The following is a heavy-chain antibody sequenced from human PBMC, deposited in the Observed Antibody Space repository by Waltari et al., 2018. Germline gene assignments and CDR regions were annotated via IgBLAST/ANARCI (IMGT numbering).Heavy chain of an antibody. CDR3: ARGRVAYYDILTGYSKGGAFDP. CDR2: INHSGST. V-gene: IGHV4-34*01. Sequence: QVQLQQWGAGLLKPSETLSLTCAVYGGSFSGYYWSWIRQPPGKGLEWIGEINHSGSTNYNPALKSRVTISVDTSKNQFSLKLSSVTAADTAVYYWARGRVAYYDILTGYSKGGAFDPWGQGTLVTVSS. D-gene: IGHD3-9*01. CDR1: GGSFSGYY. J-gene: IGHJ5*02.